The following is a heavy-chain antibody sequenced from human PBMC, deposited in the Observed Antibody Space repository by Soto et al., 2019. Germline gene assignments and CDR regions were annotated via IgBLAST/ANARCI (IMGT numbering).Heavy chain of an antibody. Sequence: HPGGSLRLSCAVSGFTFDDNAMHWVRQAPEKGLEWVSGINWKSDIGYADSVKGRFTISRDNAENSLYLQMNSLRAEDTALYYCAISQDRGGRTTFIYCGQGPQVTVSS. D-gene: IGHD3-16*01. CDR2: INWKSDI. J-gene: IGHJ4*02. V-gene: IGHV3-9*01. CDR1: GFTFDDNA. CDR3: AISQDRGGRTTFIY.